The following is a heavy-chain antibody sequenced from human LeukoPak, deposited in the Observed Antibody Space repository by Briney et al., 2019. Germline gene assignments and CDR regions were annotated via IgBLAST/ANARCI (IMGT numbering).Heavy chain of an antibody. Sequence: SETLSLTCTVSGGSISSYYWSWIRQPPGKGLEWIGYIHYKGSTNYNPSLKSRVTISVDTSKNQFSLKLSSVTAADTAVYYCARDRGQWLVPFDYWGQGTLVTVSS. CDR1: GGSISSYY. D-gene: IGHD6-19*01. J-gene: IGHJ4*02. CDR3: ARDRGQWLVPFDY. V-gene: IGHV4-59*01. CDR2: IHYKGST.